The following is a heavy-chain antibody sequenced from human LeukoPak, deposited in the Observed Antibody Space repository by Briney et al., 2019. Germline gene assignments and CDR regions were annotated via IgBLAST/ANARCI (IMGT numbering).Heavy chain of an antibody. Sequence: QPGGSLRLSCAASGFTFSSYGMHWVRQAPGKGLEWVAVISYDGSNKYYADSVKGRFTISRDNSKNTLYLQMNSLRAEDTAVYYCAKEVTTVTANYYYYGMDVWGQGTTVTVSS. D-gene: IGHD4-4*01. V-gene: IGHV3-30*18. CDR1: GFTFSSYG. J-gene: IGHJ6*02. CDR2: ISYDGSNK. CDR3: AKEVTTVTANYYYYGMDV.